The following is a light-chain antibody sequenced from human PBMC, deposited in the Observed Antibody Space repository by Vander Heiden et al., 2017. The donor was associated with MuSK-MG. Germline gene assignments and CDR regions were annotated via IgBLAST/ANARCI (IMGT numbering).Light chain of an antibody. CDR3: QQRCNGPLSIT. V-gene: IGKV3-11*01. CDR1: QSISRS. Sequence: EVVLTQSPATLSLSPGERATLSCRARQSISRSLAWYQQKPGQAPRLLIYEASTRATGIPTRFSGAAFGTDFTLTISSLEPDDFAVYYCQQRCNGPLSITFDQGTRMEIK. CDR2: EAS. J-gene: IGKJ5*01.